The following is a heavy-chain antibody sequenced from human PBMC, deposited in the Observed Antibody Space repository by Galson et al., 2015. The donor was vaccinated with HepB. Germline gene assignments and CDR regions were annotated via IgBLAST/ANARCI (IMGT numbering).Heavy chain of an antibody. D-gene: IGHD5-24*01. CDR3: ARGRWKPRTLTPNLNYGMDV. Sequence: SVKVSCKASGYTFTGYYMHWVRQAPGQGLEWMGWINPNSGGTNYAQKFQGRVTMTRDTSISTAYMELSRLRSDDTAVYYCARGRWKPRTLTPNLNYGMDVWGQGTTVTVSS. J-gene: IGHJ6*02. V-gene: IGHV1-2*02. CDR1: GYTFTGYY. CDR2: INPNSGGT.